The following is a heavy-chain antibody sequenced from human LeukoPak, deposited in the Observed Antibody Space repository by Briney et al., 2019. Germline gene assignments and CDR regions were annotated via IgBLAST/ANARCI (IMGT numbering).Heavy chain of an antibody. CDR2: INPHSGGT. CDR3: ATGSDYYDSGGYHQVEAFDI. V-gene: IGHV1-2*02. CDR1: GGYY. Sequence: ASVKGSCKASGGYYMHWVRQAAGQGLEWMGWINPHSGGTNYAQKFQGRVTMTRDTSISTAYMELSSLRSDDTAVYYCATGSDYYDSGGYHQVEAFDIWGQGTMVTVSS. J-gene: IGHJ3*02. D-gene: IGHD3-22*01.